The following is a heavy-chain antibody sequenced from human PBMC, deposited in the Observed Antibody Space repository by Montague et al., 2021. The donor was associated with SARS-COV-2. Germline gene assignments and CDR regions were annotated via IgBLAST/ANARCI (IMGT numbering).Heavy chain of an antibody. CDR1: GGSFSGYY. CDR3: ASVRNYGAGTFLGMDV. D-gene: IGHD3-10*01. V-gene: IGHV4-34*01. J-gene: IGHJ6*02. Sequence: SETLSLTCAVYGGSFSGYYWCWIRQPPAKGLEWIGEINYSGSANYYPSPKSRVTISVDTSKNQFSLKLSSVTAADTAAYYCASVRNYGAGTFLGMDVWGQGTPVTVSS. CDR2: INYSGSA.